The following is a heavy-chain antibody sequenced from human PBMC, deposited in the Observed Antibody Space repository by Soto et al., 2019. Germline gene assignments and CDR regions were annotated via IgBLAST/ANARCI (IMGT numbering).Heavy chain of an antibody. CDR3: ASSIN. Sequence: QVQLVESGGGVVQPGRSLRLSCAASGFPLSSYGMHWVRQAPGKGLDWVAVIWYDGSNKDYADSVKGRFTISRDYSKNTLFLQMNNLRVDDTAVYYCASSINWGQGTLVTVSS. V-gene: IGHV3-33*01. CDR1: GFPLSSYG. CDR2: IWYDGSNK. J-gene: IGHJ1*01.